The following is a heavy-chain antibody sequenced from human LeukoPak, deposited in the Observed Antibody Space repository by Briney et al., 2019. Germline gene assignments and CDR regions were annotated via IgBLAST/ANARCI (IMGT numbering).Heavy chain of an antibody. J-gene: IGHJ6*03. V-gene: IGHV3-48*04. D-gene: IGHD2-2*01. CDR2: ISSSSSTI. Sequence: GGSLRLSCAASGFTFSSYSMNWVRQAPGKGLEWVSYISSSSSTIYYADSVKGRFTISRDNAKNSLYLQMNSLRAEDTPVYYCARQIVVVPAAKYYYYYMDVWAKGPRSPSP. CDR3: ARQIVVVPAAKYYYYYMDV. CDR1: GFTFSSYS.